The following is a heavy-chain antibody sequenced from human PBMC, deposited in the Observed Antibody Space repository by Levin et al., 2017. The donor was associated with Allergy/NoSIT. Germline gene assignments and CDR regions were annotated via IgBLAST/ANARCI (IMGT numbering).Heavy chain of an antibody. J-gene: IGHJ4*02. V-gene: IGHV3-21*01. D-gene: IGHD7-27*01. CDR3: ASDVNWVDY. CDR2: ISPSSDHM. Sequence: PGGSLRLSCAASGFMFSSYTMLWVRLAPGKGLQFVASISPSSDHMHYGDSVKGRFTVSRDNGKNSLILQMNSLRADDTAVYYCASDVNWVDYWGQGTLVTVSA. CDR1: GFMFSSYT.